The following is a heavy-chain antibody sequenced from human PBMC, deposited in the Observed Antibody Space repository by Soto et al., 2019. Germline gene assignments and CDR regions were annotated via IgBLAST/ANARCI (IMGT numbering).Heavy chain of an antibody. CDR3: ARDAPLGYCSSTSCYPHYYYYGMDV. CDR2: INPNSCGT. J-gene: IGHJ6*02. Sequence: ASVKVSCKASGYTFTGYYMHWVRQAPGQGLEWMGWINPNSCGTNYAQKFQGWVTMTRDTSISTAYMELSRLRSDGTAVYYCARDAPLGYCSSTSCYPHYYYYGMDVWGQGTTVTVSS. V-gene: IGHV1-2*04. D-gene: IGHD2-2*01. CDR1: GYTFTGYY.